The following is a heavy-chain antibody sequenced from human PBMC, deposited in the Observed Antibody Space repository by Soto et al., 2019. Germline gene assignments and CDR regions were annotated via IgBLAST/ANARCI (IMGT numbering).Heavy chain of an antibody. CDR2: INTSGGSK. CDR3: ARLFGFDDFWDV. Sequence: VASVKVSCKASGYTFTSYYIHWVRQAPGQGLEWKGIINTSGGSKSYAQKFQGRVTMTRDTSTSTVYKELRSLRSEDTAVYYCARLFGFDDFWDVWGQGTTVTVSS. D-gene: IGHD3-3*01. CDR1: GYTFTSYY. J-gene: IGHJ6*02. V-gene: IGHV1-46*01.